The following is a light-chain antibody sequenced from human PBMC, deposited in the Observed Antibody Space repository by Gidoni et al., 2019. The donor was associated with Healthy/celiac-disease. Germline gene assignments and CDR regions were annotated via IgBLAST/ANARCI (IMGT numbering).Light chain of an antibody. V-gene: IGKV1-39*01. CDR2: AAS. J-gene: IGKJ1*01. CDR1: QSISSY. Sequence: DIQMTQSPSSLSASVGGRVTITCRASQSISSYLNWYQQKPGKAPKLLIYAASSLQSGVPSRFSGSGSGTDFTLTISSLQPEDFATYYCQQSYRTFGQGTKVEIK. CDR3: QQSYRT.